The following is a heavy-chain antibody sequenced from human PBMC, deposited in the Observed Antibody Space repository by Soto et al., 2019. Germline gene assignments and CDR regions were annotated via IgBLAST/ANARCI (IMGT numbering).Heavy chain of an antibody. CDR2: ISSNGRST. Sequence: GGSLRLSCATSGFTFSTYAMHWVRQAPGKGLEYVSAISSNGRSTYYANSVKGRFTISRDNSKNTLYLQMDSLRAEDMAVYYCAKDRGTKGVCYAPSDYWGQGTLVTVSS. CDR1: GFTFSTYA. J-gene: IGHJ4*02. CDR3: AKDRGTKGVCYAPSDY. V-gene: IGHV3-64*01. D-gene: IGHD2-8*01.